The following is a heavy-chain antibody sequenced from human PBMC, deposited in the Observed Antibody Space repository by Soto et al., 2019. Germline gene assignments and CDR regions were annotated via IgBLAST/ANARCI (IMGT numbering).Heavy chain of an antibody. CDR1: GFTFSSYA. Sequence: LRLSCAASGFTFSSYAMSWVRQAPGKGLEWVSAISGSGGSTYYADSVKGRFTIPRDNSKNTLYLQMNSLRAEDTAVYYCAKELVNIVVVPAASGFDPWGQGTLVTVSS. D-gene: IGHD2-2*01. J-gene: IGHJ5*02. V-gene: IGHV3-23*01. CDR3: AKELVNIVVVPAASGFDP. CDR2: ISGSGGST.